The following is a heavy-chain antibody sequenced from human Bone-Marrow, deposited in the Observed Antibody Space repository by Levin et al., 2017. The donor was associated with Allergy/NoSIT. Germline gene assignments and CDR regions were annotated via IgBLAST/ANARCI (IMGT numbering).Heavy chain of an antibody. CDR2: IYWNDDK. J-gene: IGHJ4*02. CDR1: GFSLSANDMG. V-gene: IGHV2-5*01. D-gene: IGHD4-23*01. CDR3: AHSDGGGNSAFFDC. Sequence: SGPTLVKPTQTLTLTCTFSGFSLSANDMGVGWISQPPGKALEWLAVIYWNDDKRYSPSLKSRLTITKDTSKNQVVLTMTNMDPVDTATYYCAHSDGGGNSAFFDCWGQGALVTVSS.